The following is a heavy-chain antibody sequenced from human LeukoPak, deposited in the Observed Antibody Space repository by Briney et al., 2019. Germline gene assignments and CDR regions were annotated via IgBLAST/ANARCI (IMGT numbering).Heavy chain of an antibody. CDR2: ISSSSSYI. V-gene: IGHV3-21*01. CDR3: ARIGSGWYWDY. D-gene: IGHD6-19*01. Sequence: GGSLRLSCAASGFTFSSYSMNWVHQAPGKGLEWVSSISSSSSYIYYADSVKGRFTISRDNAKNSLYLQMNSLRAEDTAVYYCARIGSGWYWDYWGQGTLVTVSS. J-gene: IGHJ4*02. CDR1: GFTFSSYS.